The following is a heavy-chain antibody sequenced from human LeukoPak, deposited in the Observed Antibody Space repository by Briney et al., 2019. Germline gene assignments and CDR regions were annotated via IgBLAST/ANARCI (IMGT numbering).Heavy chain of an antibody. CDR1: GYTLTELS. CDR2: FDPEDGET. Sequence: ASVKVSCKVSGYTLTELSMHWVRQAPGKGLEWMGGFDPEDGETIYAQKFQGRVTMTEDTSTDTAYMELSSLRSEDTAVYYCARDSHRYCSSTSCPSRDYYMDVWGKGTTVTIS. D-gene: IGHD2-2*01. V-gene: IGHV1-24*01. J-gene: IGHJ6*03. CDR3: ARDSHRYCSSTSCPSRDYYMDV.